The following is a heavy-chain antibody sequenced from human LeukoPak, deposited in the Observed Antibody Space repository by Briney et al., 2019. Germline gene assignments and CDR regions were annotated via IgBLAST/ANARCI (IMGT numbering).Heavy chain of an antibody. CDR2: IIPIFGTA. V-gene: IGHV1-69*05. CDR1: GGTFSSYA. J-gene: IGHJ6*03. D-gene: IGHD2-15*01. Sequence: GASVKVSCKASGGTFSSYAISWVRQAPGQGLEWMGGIIPIFGTANYAQKFQGRVTITTDESTSTAYMELSSLKSEDTAVYYCARTSPRYCSGGSSNIPYCMDVWGKGTTVTVSS. CDR3: ARTSPRYCSGGSSNIPYCMDV.